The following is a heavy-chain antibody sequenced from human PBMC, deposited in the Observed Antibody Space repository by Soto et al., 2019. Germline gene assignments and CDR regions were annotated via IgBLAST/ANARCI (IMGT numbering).Heavy chain of an antibody. CDR2: INHVGST. V-gene: IGHV4-34*10. Sequence: SETLSLTCAVSGGSFRGFYWTWIRQSPGKGLEWLGDINHVGSTNYNPSLKSRVTMSVDTSKNQFSLKLSSVTAADTAVYYCASDGNSGRRLEPFDPWGQGTLVTVSS. CDR3: ASDGNSGRRLEPFDP. J-gene: IGHJ5*02. CDR1: GGSFRGFY. D-gene: IGHD1-26*01.